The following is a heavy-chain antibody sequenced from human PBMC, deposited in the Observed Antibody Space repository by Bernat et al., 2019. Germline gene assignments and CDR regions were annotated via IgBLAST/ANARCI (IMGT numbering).Heavy chain of an antibody. D-gene: IGHD3-10*01. CDR1: GGSFSGYY. CDR2: INHSGST. J-gene: IGHJ6*03. Sequence: QVQLQQWGAGLLKPSETLSLTCAVYGGSFSGYYWSWIRQPPGKGLEWIGEINHSGSTNYNPSLKSRVTISVDTSKNQFSLKLSSVTAADTAVYYCARGPILWCREPYYMDVWGKGTTVTVSS. V-gene: IGHV4-34*01. CDR3: ARGPILWCREPYYMDV.